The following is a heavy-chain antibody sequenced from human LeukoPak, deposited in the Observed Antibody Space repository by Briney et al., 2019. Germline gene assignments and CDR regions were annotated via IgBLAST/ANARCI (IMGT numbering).Heavy chain of an antibody. J-gene: IGHJ4*02. V-gene: IGHV4-31*01. CDR1: GGSISSGGYY. CDR2: IYYSGST. CDR3: ARYTAMAILDY. Sequence: SETLSLTCTVSGGSISSGGYYWSWIRQHPGKGLEWIGYIYYSGSTYYNPSLKSQVTISVDTSKNQFSLKLSSVTAADTAVYYCARYTAMAILDYWGQGTLVTVSS. D-gene: IGHD5-18*01.